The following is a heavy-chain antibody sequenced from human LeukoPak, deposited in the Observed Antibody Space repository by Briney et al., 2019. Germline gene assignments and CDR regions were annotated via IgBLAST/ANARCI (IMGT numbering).Heavy chain of an antibody. J-gene: IGHJ4*02. CDR3: ARSEYYFDY. CDR2: IYYSGST. Sequence: PSETLSLTCTVSGGSISSYYWSWIRQPPGKGLEWIGYIYYSGSTNYNPSLKSRVTISVDTSKNQFSLKLSSVTAADTAVYYCARSEYYFDYWGQGTLVTVSS. CDR1: GGSISSYY. D-gene: IGHD1-14*01. V-gene: IGHV4-59*01.